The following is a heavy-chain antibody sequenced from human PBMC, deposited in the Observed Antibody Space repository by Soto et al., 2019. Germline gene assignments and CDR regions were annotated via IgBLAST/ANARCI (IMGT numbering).Heavy chain of an antibody. CDR3: AGVELSVLMVYAIDYYYYGMDV. CDR2: IIPIFVTA. D-gene: IGHD2-8*01. CDR1: GGTFSSYA. Sequence: QVQLVQSGAEVKKPGSSVKVSCKASGGTFSSYAISWVRQAPGQGLEWMGGIIPIFVTANYAQKCQGRVTITADEPTSTAYMELGSLRSEDTAGYYCAGVELSVLMVYAIDYYYYGMDVWGQGTTVTVSS. V-gene: IGHV1-69*12. J-gene: IGHJ6*02.